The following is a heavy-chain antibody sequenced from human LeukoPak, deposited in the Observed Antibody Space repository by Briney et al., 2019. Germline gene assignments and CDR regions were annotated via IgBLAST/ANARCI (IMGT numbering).Heavy chain of an antibody. CDR1: GGSISSGGYY. CDR3: ARDHSGGYDPREYGMDV. V-gene: IGHV4-31*03. Sequence: SQTLSLTCTVSGGSISSGGYYWSWIRQHPGKGLEWIGYIYCSGSTYYNPSLKSRVTISVDTSKNQFSLKLSSVTAADTAVYYCARDHSGGYDPREYGMDVWGQGTTVTVSS. CDR2: IYCSGST. J-gene: IGHJ6*02. D-gene: IGHD5-12*01.